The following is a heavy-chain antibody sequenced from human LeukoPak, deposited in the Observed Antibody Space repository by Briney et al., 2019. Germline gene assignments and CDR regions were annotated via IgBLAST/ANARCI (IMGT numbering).Heavy chain of an antibody. CDR1: GFTFSSYG. CDR3: AKQDLGVTTTLWDY. V-gene: IGHV3-30*02. Sequence: QPGGSLRLSCAASGFTFSSYGMHWVREVPGKGLEGVAFIRYDGSNKYYADSVKGRFTISRDNSKNTLYLQMNSLRAEDTAVYYCAKQDLGVTTTLWDYWGQGTLVTVSS. D-gene: IGHD4-17*01. CDR2: IRYDGSNK. J-gene: IGHJ4*02.